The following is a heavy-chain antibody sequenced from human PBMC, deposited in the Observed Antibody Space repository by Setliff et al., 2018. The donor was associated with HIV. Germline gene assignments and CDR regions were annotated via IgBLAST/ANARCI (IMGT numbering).Heavy chain of an antibody. V-gene: IGHV4-38-2*01. J-gene: IGHJ3*02. Sequence: SETLSLTCAVSGYSINSAYYWGWIRQSPGKGLEWIGGFHHSGSSHYNPSLKSRVTISGQTSKNQFPLKLSSVTAADTAVYYCARQGAGYYYDSSDYYTGNGFDIWGQGTMVTVSS. CDR3: ARQGAGYYYDSSDYYTGNGFDI. D-gene: IGHD3-22*01. CDR1: GYSINSAYY. CDR2: FHHSGSS.